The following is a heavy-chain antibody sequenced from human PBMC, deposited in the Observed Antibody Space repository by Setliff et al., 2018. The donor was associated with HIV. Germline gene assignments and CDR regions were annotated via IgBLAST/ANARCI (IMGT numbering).Heavy chain of an antibody. V-gene: IGHV4-59*01. D-gene: IGHD3-10*01. CDR1: GGSIGNYY. CDR2: IYYNGNR. CDR3: AREGRWLEHPYGFAV. J-gene: IGHJ3*01. Sequence: SETLSLTCTVSGGSIGNYYWNWIRQSPGKGLEWIAYIYYNGNRNYNPSLKSRVTISVDTTKNQFSLKMASVTAADTAVYYCAREGRWLEHPYGFAVWGQGRLVTV.